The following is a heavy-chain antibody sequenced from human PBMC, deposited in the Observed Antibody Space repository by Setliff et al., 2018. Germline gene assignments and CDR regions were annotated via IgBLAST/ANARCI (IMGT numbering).Heavy chain of an antibody. CDR2: IIPILGIA. CDR3: AREEARGYSHGDAFDI. D-gene: IGHD5-18*01. Sequence: SVKVSCKASGGTFSRYAISWVRQAPGQGLEWMGGIIPILGIANYAQKFQGRVTITADESASTAYMELSSLRSEDTAVYYCAREEARGYSHGDAFDIWGQGTMVTVSS. V-gene: IGHV1-69*10. CDR1: GGTFSRYA. J-gene: IGHJ3*02.